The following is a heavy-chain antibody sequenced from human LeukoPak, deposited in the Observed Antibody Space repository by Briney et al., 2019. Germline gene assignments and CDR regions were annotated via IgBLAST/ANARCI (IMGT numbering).Heavy chain of an antibody. D-gene: IGHD3-22*01. CDR1: GFTFSSFW. CDR2: IKQDGSVQ. Sequence: GGSLRLSCAASGFTFSSFWMSWVRQAPGKGLEWMANIKQDGSVQYYVDSVKGRFTISRDNAKNSLYLQMNSLRAEDTAVYYCARKGLGDCWGQGTLVTVSS. CDR3: ARKGLGDC. V-gene: IGHV3-7*01. J-gene: IGHJ4*02.